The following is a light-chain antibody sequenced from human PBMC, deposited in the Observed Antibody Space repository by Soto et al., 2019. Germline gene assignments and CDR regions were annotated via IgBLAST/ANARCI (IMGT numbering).Light chain of an antibody. Sequence: QSVLTPPASLSGSPGQSITISITGTSSDVGAYNYVSWYQQQSGKAPKLLIHEVSSRPAGVSDRFSGSKSGNTASLTISGLQAEDEADYYCSAFATSRAYVFGIGTKV. V-gene: IGLV2-14*01. CDR3: SAFATSRAYV. J-gene: IGLJ1*01. CDR1: SSDVGAYNY. CDR2: EVS.